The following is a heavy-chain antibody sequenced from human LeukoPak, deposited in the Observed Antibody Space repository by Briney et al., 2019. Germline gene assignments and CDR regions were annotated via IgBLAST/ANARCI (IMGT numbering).Heavy chain of an antibody. Sequence: SETLSLTCTVSGASTSSSFWSWIRQSPGKGLEWIGYINYRGETSQNPSLESRVSMSVDTSKNQISLQLTSVTAADTAVYYCARDAGYFDYWGQGTLVTVSS. J-gene: IGHJ4*02. V-gene: IGHV4-59*12. CDR2: INYRGET. CDR1: GASTSSSF. CDR3: ARDAGYFDY.